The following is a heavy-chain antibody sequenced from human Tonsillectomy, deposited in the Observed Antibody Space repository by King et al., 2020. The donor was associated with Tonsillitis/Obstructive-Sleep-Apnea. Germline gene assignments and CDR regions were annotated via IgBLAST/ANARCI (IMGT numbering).Heavy chain of an antibody. CDR1: GFTFSDYY. J-gene: IGHJ4*02. CDR2: ISSSSDST. Sequence: VQLVESEGGLVKPGGSLRLSCAASGFTFSDYYMSWIRQAPGKGLEWVSFISSSSDSTNYADSVKGRFTISRDNAENSLFLQMNRLRAEDTAVYYCARGPYSSGWWDFDSWGQGTVVTVSS. D-gene: IGHD6-19*01. CDR3: ARGPYSSGWWDFDS. V-gene: IGHV3-11*06.